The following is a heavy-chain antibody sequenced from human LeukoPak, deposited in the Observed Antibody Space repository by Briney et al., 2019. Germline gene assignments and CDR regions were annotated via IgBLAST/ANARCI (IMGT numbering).Heavy chain of an antibody. J-gene: IGHJ5*02. CDR2: ISTSSTYT. CDR1: GFTFSDYY. CDR3: ARDGAPSNEYWFDA. D-gene: IGHD1-1*01. V-gene: IGHV3-11*06. Sequence: GGSLRLSCAASGFTFSDYYMSWIRQAPGKGLEWLSYISTSSTYTNYADSVKGRFTISRDNAKNSLYLQMNSLRAEDTAVCYCARDGAPSNEYWFDAWGQGTLVTVS.